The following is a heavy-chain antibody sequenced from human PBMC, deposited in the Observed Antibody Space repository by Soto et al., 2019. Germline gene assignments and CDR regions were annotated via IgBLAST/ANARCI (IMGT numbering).Heavy chain of an antibody. Sequence: GGSLRLSCAASGFTFTTYAMSWVRQAPGKGLEWVSYISSSSSTIYYADSVKGRFTISRDNAKNSLYLQMNSLRAEDTAVYYCASPCALRDYEGFDPWGQGTLVTVSS. J-gene: IGHJ5*02. CDR1: GFTFTTYA. CDR2: ISSSSSTI. D-gene: IGHD4-17*01. CDR3: ASPCALRDYEGFDP. V-gene: IGHV3-48*01.